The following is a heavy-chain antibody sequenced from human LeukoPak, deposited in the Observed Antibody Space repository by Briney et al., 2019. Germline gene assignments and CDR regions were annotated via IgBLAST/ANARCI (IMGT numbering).Heavy chain of an antibody. J-gene: IGHJ4*02. CDR3: ASIYCSSTSCYSADY. Sequence: PSETLSLTCTVSGGSISSYYWSWIRQPPGKGLEWVSSISSSSSYIYYADSVKGRFTISRDNAKNSLYLQMNSLRAEDTAVYYCASIYCSSTSCYSADYWGQGTLVTVSS. CDR1: GGSISSYY. V-gene: IGHV3-21*01. D-gene: IGHD2-2*01. CDR2: ISSSSSYI.